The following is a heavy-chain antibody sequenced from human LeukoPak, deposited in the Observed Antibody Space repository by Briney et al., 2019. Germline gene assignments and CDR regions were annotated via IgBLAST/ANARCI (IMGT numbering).Heavy chain of an antibody. Sequence: GGSLRLSCAASGFTFNNYGMHWVRQAPGKGLEWVALIQPDGNDKYYTDSVKGRFTVSRDNSKNTLYLQLNSLRAEDTAIYYCAKRDGVTEFDYWGQGTLVTVSS. CDR3: AKRDGVTEFDY. D-gene: IGHD2-21*02. J-gene: IGHJ4*02. CDR1: GFTFNNYG. V-gene: IGHV3-30*02. CDR2: IQPDGNDK.